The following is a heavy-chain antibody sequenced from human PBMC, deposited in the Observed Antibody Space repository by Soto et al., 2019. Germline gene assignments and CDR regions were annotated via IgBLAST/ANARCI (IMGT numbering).Heavy chain of an antibody. D-gene: IGHD1-26*01. CDR1: GFTFSSYG. CDR3: AKDPRGWAPH. J-gene: IGHJ4*02. V-gene: IGHV3-30*18. CDR2: ISYDGSNK. Sequence: GGSLRLSCAASGFTFSSYGMHWVRQAPGKGLEWVAVISYDGSNKYYADSVKGRFTISRDNSKNTLYLQMNSLRAEDTAVYYCAKDPRGWAPHWDQGTLVTVSS.